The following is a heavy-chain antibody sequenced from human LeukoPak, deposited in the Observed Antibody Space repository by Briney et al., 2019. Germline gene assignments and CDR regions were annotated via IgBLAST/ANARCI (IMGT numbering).Heavy chain of an antibody. CDR2: IYYSGST. D-gene: IGHD6-13*01. J-gene: IGHJ6*02. CDR3: ARGRQQLVRTQYYYYGMDV. V-gene: IGHV4-39*01. Sequence: SETLSPTCTVSGGSISSSSYYWGWIRQPPGKGLEWIGSIYYSGSTYYNPSLKSRVTISVDTSKNQFSLKLSSVTAADTAVYHCARGRQQLVRTQYYYYGMDVWGQGTTVTVSS. CDR1: GGSISSSSYY.